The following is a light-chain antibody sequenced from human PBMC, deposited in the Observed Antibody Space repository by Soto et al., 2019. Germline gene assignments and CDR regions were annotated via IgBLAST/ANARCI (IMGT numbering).Light chain of an antibody. V-gene: IGLV2-23*01. Sequence: QSVLTQPASVSGSPGHSITISCTGTSSDVGSYNLVSWYQQHPGKVPKLIIYQGGQRPSGVSSRFSGSKSGNTASLTISGLQAEDEAEYFCSSYASSSTLFVFGTGTKVTVL. J-gene: IGLJ1*01. CDR1: SSDVGSYNL. CDR2: QGG. CDR3: SSYASSSTLFV.